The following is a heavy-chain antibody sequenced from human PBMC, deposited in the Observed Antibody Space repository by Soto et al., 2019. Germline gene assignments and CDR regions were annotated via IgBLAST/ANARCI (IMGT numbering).Heavy chain of an antibody. J-gene: IGHJ4*02. D-gene: IGHD2-8*01. V-gene: IGHV1-3*01. CDR3: ARVRIADCTNGVCPWPFDY. CDR2: INAGNGTT. CDR1: GYTFTSYA. Sequence: ASVKVSCKASGYTFTSYAMHRVRQAPGQRLEWMGWINAGNGTTKYSQKFQGRVTITRDTSASTAYMELSSLRSEDTAVYYCARVRIADCTNGVCPWPFDYWGQGTQVTVSS.